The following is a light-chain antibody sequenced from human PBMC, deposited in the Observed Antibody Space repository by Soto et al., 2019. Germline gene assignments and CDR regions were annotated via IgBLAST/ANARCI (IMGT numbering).Light chain of an antibody. Sequence: EIVLTQSPATLSLSPGERVTLSCRTSQSVSKYFAWYQQKPGRAPRLLIYDASSRATGIPARFIGSGSGTDFTLTISSLEPEDFAIYYCQQRSNSPTTLGQGTRLEI. J-gene: IGKJ5*01. CDR1: QSVSKY. CDR3: QQRSNSPTT. CDR2: DAS. V-gene: IGKV3-11*01.